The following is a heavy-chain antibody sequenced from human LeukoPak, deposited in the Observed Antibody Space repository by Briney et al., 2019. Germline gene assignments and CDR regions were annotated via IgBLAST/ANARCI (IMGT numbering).Heavy chain of an antibody. CDR3: TRGLYMDV. CDR2: MKQDGSEK. V-gene: IGHV3-7*01. CDR1: GFNLSSYW. J-gene: IGHJ6*03. Sequence: GGSLRLSCAASGFNLSSYWMTWVRQAPGKGLEWVANMKQDGSEKYYVDSVKGRFTISRDNAKNSLSLQVNSLRAEDTAVYYCTRGLYMDVWGKGTTVTVSS.